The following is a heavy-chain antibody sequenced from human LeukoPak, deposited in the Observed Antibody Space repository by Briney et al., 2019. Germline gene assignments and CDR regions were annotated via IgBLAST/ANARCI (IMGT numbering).Heavy chain of an antibody. CDR3: ATIPCSSTSCYYRY. D-gene: IGHD2-2*01. Sequence: PSETLSLTCTVSGGSISSSSYYWGWIRQPPGKGLEWIGSIYYSGSTYYNPSLKSRVTISVDTSKNQFSLKLSSVTAADTAVYYCATIPCSSTSCYYRYWGQGNLVTVSS. J-gene: IGHJ4*02. V-gene: IGHV4-39*01. CDR1: GGSISSSSYY. CDR2: IYYSGST.